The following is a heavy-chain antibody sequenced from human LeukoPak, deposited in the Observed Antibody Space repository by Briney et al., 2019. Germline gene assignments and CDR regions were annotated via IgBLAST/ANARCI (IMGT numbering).Heavy chain of an antibody. J-gene: IGHJ4*02. V-gene: IGHV1-18*01. D-gene: IGHD3-3*01. CDR1: DYTFTSYG. Sequence: GASVKVSCTASDYTFTSYGISWVRQAPGQGLEWMGWISAYNGNTNYAQKLQGRVTMTTDTSTSTAYMELRSLRSDDTAVYYRARDSVITIFGVVYFDYWGQGTLVTVSS. CDR3: ARDSVITIFGVVYFDY. CDR2: ISAYNGNT.